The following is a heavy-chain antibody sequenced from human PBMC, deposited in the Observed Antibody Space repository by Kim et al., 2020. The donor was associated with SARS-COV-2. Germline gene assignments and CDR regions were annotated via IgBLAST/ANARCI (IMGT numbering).Heavy chain of an antibody. CDR3: AREGEKAVDGGYYFDY. CDR1: GFTFSSYE. Sequence: GGSLRLSCAASGFTFSSYEMNWVRQAPGKGLEWVSYISSSGSTIYYADSVKGRFTISRDNAKNSLYLQMNSLRAEDTAVYYCAREGEKAVDGGYYFDYWGQGTLVTVSS. V-gene: IGHV3-48*03. CDR2: ISSSGSTI. J-gene: IGHJ4*02. D-gene: IGHD6-19*01.